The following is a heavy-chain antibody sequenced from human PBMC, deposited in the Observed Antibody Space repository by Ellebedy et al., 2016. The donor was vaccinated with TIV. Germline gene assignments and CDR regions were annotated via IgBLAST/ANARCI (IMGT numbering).Heavy chain of an antibody. Sequence: ASVKVSCKTSGYAFGSYSISWVRQAPGQGLQWMGWISLYTGDTNYAQKFQGRVTMTTDTSTSTAYMELRSLRSDDTAVYYCARDMVQGMVSRYLWFDYWGQGTLVTVSS. CDR3: ARDMVQGMVSRYLWFDY. V-gene: IGHV1-18*01. CDR2: ISLYTGDT. D-gene: IGHD5/OR15-5a*01. CDR1: GYAFGSYS. J-gene: IGHJ4*02.